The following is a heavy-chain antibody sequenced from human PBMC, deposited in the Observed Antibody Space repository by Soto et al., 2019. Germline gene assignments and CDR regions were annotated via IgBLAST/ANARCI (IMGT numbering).Heavy chain of an antibody. J-gene: IGHJ4*02. Sequence: DVNLLQSGGGSAQPGGSLRLSCATSGFTFSTYAMTWVRQVPGRGLQWVSTILPDETGFYTVSVKGRFTISRDNYRGIVYQQMNDLWVEDAAIYYCAKDRLPTSGQRFYFDSWGQGSLVTVSS. CDR2: ILPDETG. D-gene: IGHD2-15*01. CDR1: GFTFSTYA. V-gene: IGHV3-23*01. CDR3: AKDRLPTSGQRFYFDS.